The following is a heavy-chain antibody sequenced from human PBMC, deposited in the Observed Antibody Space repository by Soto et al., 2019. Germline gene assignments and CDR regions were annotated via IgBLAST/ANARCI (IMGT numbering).Heavy chain of an antibody. CDR1: GFTFTNYG. D-gene: IGHD1-1*01. J-gene: IGHJ5*02. CDR3: ARAWRLPNWFDP. Sequence: GGPLRLSCAASGFTFTNYGIHWVRQAPGKGLEWVAVISYDGGHKYHADSVKGRFTVSRDNSKNTVYLEMNTVRPEDTAVYYCARAWRLPNWFDPWGQGTLVTVS. V-gene: IGHV3-30*03. CDR2: ISYDGGHK.